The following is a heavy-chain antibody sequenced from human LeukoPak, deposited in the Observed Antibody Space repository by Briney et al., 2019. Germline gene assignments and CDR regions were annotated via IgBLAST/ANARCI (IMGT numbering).Heavy chain of an antibody. CDR2: INHSGST. J-gene: IGHJ4*02. CDR1: GGSFSGYY. CDR3: ARSQWLIHYFDY. V-gene: IGHV4-34*01. D-gene: IGHD6-19*01. Sequence: PSETLSLTCAVYGGSFSGYYWSWIRQPPGKGLEWIGEINHSGSTNYNPSLKSRVTISVDTSKNQFSLKLSSVTAADTAVYYCARSQWLIHYFDYWGQGTLVTVSS.